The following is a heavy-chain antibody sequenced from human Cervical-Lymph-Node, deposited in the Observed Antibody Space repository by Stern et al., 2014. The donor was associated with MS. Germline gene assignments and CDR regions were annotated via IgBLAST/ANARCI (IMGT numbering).Heavy chain of an antibody. CDR2: ISTTGKTI. D-gene: IGHD2-21*02. CDR3: VRASDPLFEY. Sequence: VQLVESGGGAVKPGGSLRLSCAVSGFTFSDYHMPWIRQAPGKGLEWISYISTTGKTIYYADSVKGRLTISRDNAKNSLYLQMNSLRVEDTAVYYCVRASDPLFEYWGQGTLFTVSS. V-gene: IGHV3-11*01. CDR1: GFTFSDYH. J-gene: IGHJ4*02.